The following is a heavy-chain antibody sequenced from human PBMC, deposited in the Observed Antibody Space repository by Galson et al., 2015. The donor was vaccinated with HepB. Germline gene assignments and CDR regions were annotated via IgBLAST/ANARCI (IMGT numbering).Heavy chain of an antibody. D-gene: IGHD3-22*01. Sequence: SLRLSCAASGFTFSSYSMNWVRQAPGKGLEWVAVISYDGSNKYYVDSVKGRFTISRDNAKNSLYLQMNGLRAEDTAVYYCARDYYDSSGYYITGPDAFDIWGQGTMVTVSS. CDR3: ARDYYDSSGYYITGPDAFDI. J-gene: IGHJ3*02. CDR1: GFTFSSYS. CDR2: ISYDGSNK. V-gene: IGHV3-30*03.